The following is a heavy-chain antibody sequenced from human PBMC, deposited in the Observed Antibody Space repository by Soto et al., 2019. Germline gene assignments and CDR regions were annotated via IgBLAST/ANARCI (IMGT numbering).Heavy chain of an antibody. CDR2: IRGGGSTI. CDR1: GFSFSDHY. V-gene: IGHV3-11*01. Sequence: QVQLVESGGGLVKAGGSLRLSCVASGFSFSDHYMTWIRQAPGKGLEWVSYIRGGGSTIYYADSVKGRFTVSRDNAKNSLYLQMDSLRAEDTAVYYCAGDPYYYASDYWGQGTLVTVSS. CDR3: AGDPYYYASDY. D-gene: IGHD3-10*01. J-gene: IGHJ4*02.